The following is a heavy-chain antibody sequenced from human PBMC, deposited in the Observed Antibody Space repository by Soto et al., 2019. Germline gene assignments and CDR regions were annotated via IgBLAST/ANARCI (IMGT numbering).Heavy chain of an antibody. J-gene: IGHJ6*02. D-gene: IGHD3-16*01. V-gene: IGHV1-18*01. Sequence: QVQLVQSGAEVKKPGASVKVSCKASGYTFTSYGISWVRQAPGQGLEWMGWISAYNGNTNYAQKLQGRVTMTTDTATSTAYMELRSLRSDDTAVYYCARVLTFGSGETNYGMDVWGQGTTVTVSS. CDR2: ISAYNGNT. CDR3: ARVLTFGSGETNYGMDV. CDR1: GYTFTSYG.